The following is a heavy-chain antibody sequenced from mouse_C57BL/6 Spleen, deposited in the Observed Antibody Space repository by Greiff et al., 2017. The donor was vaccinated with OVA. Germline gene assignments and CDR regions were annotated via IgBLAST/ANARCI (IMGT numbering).Heavy chain of an antibody. CDR1: GFTFSSYA. Sequence: DVKLVESGGGLVKPGGSLKLSCAASGFTFSSYAMSWVRQTPEKRLEWVATISDGGSYTYYPDNVKGRFTISRDNAKNNLYLQMSHLKSEDTAMYYCARDDHFDVWGTGTTVTVSS. CDR3: ARDDHFDV. CDR2: ISDGGSYT. J-gene: IGHJ1*03. V-gene: IGHV5-4*01.